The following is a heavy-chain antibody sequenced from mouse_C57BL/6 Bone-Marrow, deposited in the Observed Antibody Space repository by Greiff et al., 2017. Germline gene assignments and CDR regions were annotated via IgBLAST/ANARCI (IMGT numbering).Heavy chain of an antibody. CDR1: GYTFTSYW. J-gene: IGHJ3*01. V-gene: IGHV1-55*01. CDR2: IYPGSGST. D-gene: IGHD2-2*01. Sequence: QVQLQQPGAELVKPGASVKKSCKASGYTFTSYWITWVKQRPGQGLEWIGDIYPGSGSTNYNEKFKSKATLTVDTSSSTAYMQLSSLTSEDSAVYYCARDIYYGYDDWFAYWGQGTLVTVSA. CDR3: ARDIYYGYDDWFAY.